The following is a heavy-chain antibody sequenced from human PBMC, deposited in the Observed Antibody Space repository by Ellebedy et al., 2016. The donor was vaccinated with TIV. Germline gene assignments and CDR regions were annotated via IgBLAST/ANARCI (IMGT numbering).Heavy chain of an antibody. J-gene: IGHJ4*02. CDR1: GYTFTTYA. CDR3: ARVIGLRDCSGDICSPPPPLDH. D-gene: IGHD2-15*01. V-gene: IGHV1-3*01. CDR2: INAGNGHT. Sequence: ASVKVSCKASGYTFTTYAIHWVRQAPGQSLEWMGWINAGNGHTRNSEMFQGRVTMTSDTSTSTAYMELRSLRSDDTAVYYCARVIGLRDCSGDICSPPPPLDHWGQGTLVTVSS.